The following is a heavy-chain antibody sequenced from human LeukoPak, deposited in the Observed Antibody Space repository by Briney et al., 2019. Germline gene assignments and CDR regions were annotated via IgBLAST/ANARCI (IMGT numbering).Heavy chain of an antibody. V-gene: IGHV3-30*02. CDR1: GFTFSSYG. CDR2: IRCDGSNK. D-gene: IGHD6-13*01. J-gene: IGHJ6*02. CDR3: AKDPTQQLVYYYYYGMDV. Sequence: GGSLRLSCAASGFTFSSYGMHWVRQAPGKGLEWVAFIRCDGSNKYYADSVKGRFTISRDNSKNTLYLQMNSLRAEDTAVYYCAKDPTQQLVYYYYYGMDVWGQGTTVTVSS.